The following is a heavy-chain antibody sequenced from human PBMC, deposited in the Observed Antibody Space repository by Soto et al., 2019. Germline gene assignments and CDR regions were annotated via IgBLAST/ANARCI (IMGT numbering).Heavy chain of an antibody. CDR2: IDPSDSYT. Sequence: PEDSLKISCKGSGYSFTSYWISWVRQMPGKGLEWMGRIDPSDSYTNYSPSFQGHVTISADKSISTAYLQWSSLKASDTAMYYCARRANRDYGEPNFDYRGKGTLVTVSS. CDR1: GYSFTSYW. CDR3: ARRANRDYGEPNFDY. V-gene: IGHV5-10-1*01. J-gene: IGHJ4*02. D-gene: IGHD4-17*01.